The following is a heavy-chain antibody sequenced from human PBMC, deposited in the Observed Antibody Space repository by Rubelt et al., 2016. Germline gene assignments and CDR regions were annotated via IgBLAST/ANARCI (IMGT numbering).Heavy chain of an antibody. CDR2: ISSDGRTT. V-gene: IGHV3-74*03. J-gene: IGHJ6*02. Sequence: AASGFSFSTYGMTWVRQAPGKGLVWVSRISSDGRTTTYADSVKGRFTISRDNAKNTLYPQMNSLRAEDTAVYYCAKQVVPGTAHQFAMDVWGQGTKVTVSS. D-gene: IGHD6-19*01. CDR1: GFSFSTYG. CDR3: AKQVVPGTAHQFAMDV.